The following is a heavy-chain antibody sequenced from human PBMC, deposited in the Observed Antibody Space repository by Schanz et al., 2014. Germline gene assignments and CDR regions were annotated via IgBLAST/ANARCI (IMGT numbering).Heavy chain of an antibody. CDR3: STDLTAVDYDAIGL. V-gene: IGHV3-15*01. Sequence: EVQLLESGGGFVQPGGSLRLSCAASGFTFSIYGMSWVRQAPGKGLEWVGRIKSKVDGGTTDNAAPVQGRFTISRDDSKNTLHLQMNSLKTEDTAVYYCSTDLTAVDYDAIGLWGQGTMXTVSS. CDR2: IKSKVDGGTT. CDR1: GFTFSIYG. J-gene: IGHJ3*01. D-gene: IGHD4-17*01.